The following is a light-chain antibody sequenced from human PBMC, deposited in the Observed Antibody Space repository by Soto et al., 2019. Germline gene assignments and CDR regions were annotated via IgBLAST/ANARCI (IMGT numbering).Light chain of an antibody. Sequence: DIQMTQSPSTLSGSVGDRVTITCRASQTISSWLAWYQQKPGKAPKLLIYKASTLKSGVPSRFSGSGSGTHFTLTISGLQAEDFAVYFCQQSHSAPVTFGPGTKVDIK. CDR2: KAS. V-gene: IGKV1-5*03. CDR1: QTISSW. CDR3: QQSHSAPVT. J-gene: IGKJ2*01.